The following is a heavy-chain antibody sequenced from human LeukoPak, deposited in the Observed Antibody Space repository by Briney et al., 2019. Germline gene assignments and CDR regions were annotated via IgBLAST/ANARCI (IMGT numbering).Heavy chain of an antibody. V-gene: IGHV4-4*07. CDR3: ARENYYDSSGYSEGMDV. CDR1: GGSMSNSY. CDR2: MYVSGTT. D-gene: IGHD3-22*01. J-gene: IGHJ6*02. Sequence: SETLSLTCTASGGSMSNSYLTWVRQPAGKGLEWIGRMYVSGTTNYNPSLRSRVTMSIDTSKNQFSLRLNSVTAADTAVYYCARENYYDSSGYSEGMDVWGQGTTVTVS.